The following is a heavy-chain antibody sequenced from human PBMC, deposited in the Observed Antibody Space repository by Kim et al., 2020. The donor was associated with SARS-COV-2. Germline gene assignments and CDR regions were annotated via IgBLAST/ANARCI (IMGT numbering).Heavy chain of an antibody. CDR2: TYYRSKWYY. CDR1: GDSVSSDSAA. J-gene: IGHJ4*02. D-gene: IGHD5-12*01. V-gene: IGHV6-1*01. CDR3: ARDHQYSIDY. Sequence: SQTLSLPCVISGDSVSSDSAAWNWLRQSPSRGLEWLGRTYYRSKWYYDYADSVKSRITINPDTSKNQFSLQLKSVTPEDTAMYYCARDHQYSIDYWGQGTLVTVSS.